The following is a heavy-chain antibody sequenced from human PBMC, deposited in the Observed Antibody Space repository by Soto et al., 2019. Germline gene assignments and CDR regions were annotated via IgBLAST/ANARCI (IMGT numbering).Heavy chain of an antibody. CDR2: IYYSGST. J-gene: IGHJ4*02. CDR3: ARGYDILTGPLDY. V-gene: IGHV4-39*01. D-gene: IGHD3-9*01. Sequence: SQTLCLTCTVSDGYITGSSFYRGWIRKPPGKGLEWIGTIYYSGSTYYNPSLKSRVTVSVDTSKSQFSLNLNSVTAADTAVYYCARGYDILTGPLDYWGPGTLVTVSS. CDR1: DGYITGSSFY.